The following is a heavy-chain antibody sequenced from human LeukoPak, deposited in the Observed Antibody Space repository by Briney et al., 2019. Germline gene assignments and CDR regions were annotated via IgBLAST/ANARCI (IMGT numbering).Heavy chain of an antibody. CDR1: GFTFSSYW. CDR3: ARDFRGYYGSGSLGG. Sequence: GGSLRLSCAASGFTFSSYWMHWVRQAPGKGLVRVSRINSDGSSTSYADSVKGRFTISRDNAKNTLYLQMNSLRAEDTAAYYCARDFRGYYGSGSLGGWGQGTLVTVSS. V-gene: IGHV3-74*01. J-gene: IGHJ4*02. CDR2: INSDGSST. D-gene: IGHD3-10*01.